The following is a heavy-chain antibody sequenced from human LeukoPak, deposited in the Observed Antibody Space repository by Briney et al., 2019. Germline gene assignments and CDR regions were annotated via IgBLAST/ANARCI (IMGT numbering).Heavy chain of an antibody. V-gene: IGHV1-69*13. CDR1: GDTFSSYV. CDR2: IIPIFGAA. CDR3: VRALHSSSWYHQNY. J-gene: IGHJ4*02. D-gene: IGHD6-13*01. Sequence: SVKVSCKASGDTFSSYVISWVRQAPGQGLEWMGEIIPIFGAANYAQKFQGRVTISADESTSTAYMELSSLRSEDTAVYYCVRALHSSSWYHQNYWGQGTLVTVSS.